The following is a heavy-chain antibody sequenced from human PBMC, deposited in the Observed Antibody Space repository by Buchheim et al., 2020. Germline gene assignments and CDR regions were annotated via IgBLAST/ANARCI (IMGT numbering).Heavy chain of an antibody. CDR3: AREIGFTWHYGFGY. Sequence: QVQLVQSGAEVKKPGASVTVSCKASGYTFTSYYMHWVRQAPGQGLEWMGIINPSGGSTSYAQKFQDRATLTRHPSTSTVYMELSSLRSEDTAVYYCAREIGFTWHYGFGYWGQGTL. J-gene: IGHJ4*02. CDR2: INPSGGST. CDR1: GYTFTSYY. V-gene: IGHV1-46*01. D-gene: IGHD3-16*01.